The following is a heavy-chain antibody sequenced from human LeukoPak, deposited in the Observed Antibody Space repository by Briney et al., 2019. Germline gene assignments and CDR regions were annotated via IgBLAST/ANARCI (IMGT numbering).Heavy chain of an antibody. Sequence: ASVKVSCKASGYTFTSYGISWVRQAPGQGLEWMGWISAYNGNTNYAQKLQGRVTMTTDTSTSTAYMELRSLRSDDTAVYYCARDEPLYLYDAFDIGGQGKMVTVSS. CDR3: ARDEPLYLYDAFDI. CDR2: ISAYNGNT. CDR1: GYTFTSYG. V-gene: IGHV1-18*04. D-gene: IGHD3-16*01. J-gene: IGHJ3*02.